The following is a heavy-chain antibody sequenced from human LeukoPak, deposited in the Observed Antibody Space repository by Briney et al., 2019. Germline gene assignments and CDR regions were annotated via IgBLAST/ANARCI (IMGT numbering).Heavy chain of an antibody. CDR1: GFSFSGYS. J-gene: IGHJ4*02. D-gene: IGHD3-16*01. CDR3: ARDFLGEYFDY. V-gene: IGHV3-48*04. Sequence: GGSLRLSCAASGFSFSGYSVNWVRQAPGKGLDWVSYISSGSRTIFYAESVKGRFTISRDNAKNLLYLEMNSLRAEDTAVYYCARDFLGEYFDYWGQGTLVTVSS. CDR2: ISSGSRTI.